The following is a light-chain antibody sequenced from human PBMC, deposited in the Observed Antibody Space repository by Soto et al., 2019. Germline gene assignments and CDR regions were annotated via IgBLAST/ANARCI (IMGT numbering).Light chain of an antibody. CDR2: SNN. J-gene: IGLJ3*02. CDR1: SSNS. Sequence: QSVLTQPPSASGTPGQRVTISCSGTSSNSVRWYQRFPGSAPKLLIYSNNQQPSGVPDRFSGSKSGTSASLAISGLQSEDEADYYCSSWDDGVSGWVFGGGTKLTVL. V-gene: IGLV1-44*01. CDR3: SSWDDGVSGWV.